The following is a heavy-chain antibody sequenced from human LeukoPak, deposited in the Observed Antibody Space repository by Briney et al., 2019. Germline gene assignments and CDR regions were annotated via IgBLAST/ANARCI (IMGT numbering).Heavy chain of an antibody. V-gene: IGHV4-59*11. CDR2: IHSNGHS. D-gene: IGHD4-17*01. CDR3: ARDGARLTGTSGMDV. J-gene: IGHJ6*02. CDR1: GGSMNSHY. Sequence: SETLSLTCAVSGGSMNSHYWSWIRQSPGKGLQWIGFIHSNGHSDQNPSLRSRATISLDTSKNQFSLRLSSVTVADTAVYYCARDGARLTGTSGMDVWGHGTTVTVSS.